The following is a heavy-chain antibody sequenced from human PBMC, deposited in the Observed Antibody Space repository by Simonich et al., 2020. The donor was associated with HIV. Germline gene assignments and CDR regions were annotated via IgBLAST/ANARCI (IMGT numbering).Heavy chain of an antibody. D-gene: IGHD2-2*01. CDR2: INHRKTT. V-gene: IGHV4-34*01. CDR3: ARGFYQRLYYFDY. Sequence: QVQLQQWGAGLLKPSETLSLTCAVYGGPCSGNYWSWIRQPPGKGLEWIGEINHRKTTNDNPSLKSRVTISVDTSKNQFSLKLSSVTAADTAVYYCARGFYQRLYYFDYWGQGTLVTVSS. CDR1: GGPCSGNY. J-gene: IGHJ4*02.